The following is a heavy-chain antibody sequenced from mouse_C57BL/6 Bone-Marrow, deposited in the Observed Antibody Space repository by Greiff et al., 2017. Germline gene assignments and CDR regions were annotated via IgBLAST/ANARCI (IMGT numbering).Heavy chain of an antibody. J-gene: IGHJ2*01. V-gene: IGHV1-81*01. Sequence: VKLQESGAELARPGASVKLSCKASGYTFTSYGISWVKQRTGQGLEWIGEIYPRSGNTYYNEKFKGKATLTADKSSSTAYMELRSLTSEDSAVYFCAREEITTVVARGYFDYWGQGTTRTVSS. CDR2: IYPRSGNT. CDR3: AREEITTVVARGYFDY. CDR1: GYTFTSYG. D-gene: IGHD1-1*01.